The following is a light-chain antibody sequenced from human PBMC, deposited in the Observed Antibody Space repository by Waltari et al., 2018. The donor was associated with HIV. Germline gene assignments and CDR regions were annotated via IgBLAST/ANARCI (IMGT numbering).Light chain of an antibody. CDR1: ALPKQY. CDR3: QSADSSDTYSWV. J-gene: IGLJ3*02. CDR2: KDS. Sequence: SYELTQPPSVSVSPGQTARITCSGDALPKQYAYWYQQKPGQAPVLVIYKDSGRPSGIPARFSGSSSGTTVTLTISGVQAEDEADYYCQSADSSDTYSWVFGGGTKLTVL. V-gene: IGLV3-25*03.